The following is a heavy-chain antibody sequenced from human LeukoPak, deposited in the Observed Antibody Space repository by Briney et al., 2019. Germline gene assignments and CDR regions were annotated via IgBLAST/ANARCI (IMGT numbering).Heavy chain of an antibody. J-gene: IGHJ1*01. CDR1: GYTFTSYG. D-gene: IGHD1-26*01. Sequence: ASVKVSCKASGYTFTSYGISWVRQAPGQGLEWMGWISAYNGNTNYAQRLQGRVTMTTDTSTSTAYMELRSLGSDDTAVYYCARVVGATIFAEYFQHWGQGTLVTVSS. V-gene: IGHV1-18*01. CDR3: ARVVGATIFAEYFQH. CDR2: ISAYNGNT.